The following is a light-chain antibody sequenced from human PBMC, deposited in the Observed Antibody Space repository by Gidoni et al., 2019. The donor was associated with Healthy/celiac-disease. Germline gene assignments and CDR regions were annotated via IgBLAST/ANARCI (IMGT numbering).Light chain of an antibody. CDR1: QGISSY. CDR2: AAS. V-gene: IGKV1-9*01. J-gene: IGKJ4*01. CDR3: QQLTSYPGALT. Sequence: DIQLTQAPSFLSASVGDRVTITCRASQGISSYLAWYPQKPGKAPKLLIYAASTLQRGVTSRFSGSGSATEFTLPISSLQPEAFATYYCQQLTSYPGALTFRGGTKVEIK.